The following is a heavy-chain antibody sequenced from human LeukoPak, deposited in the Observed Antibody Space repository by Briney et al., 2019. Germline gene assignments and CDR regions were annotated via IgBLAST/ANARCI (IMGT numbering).Heavy chain of an antibody. D-gene: IGHD3-3*01. CDR2: INHSGST. CDR1: GGSFSGYY. CDR3: AREVGLYYDFWSGSPLYMDV. V-gene: IGHV4-34*01. J-gene: IGHJ6*03. Sequence: SETLSLTCAVYGGSFSGYYWSWIRQPPGKGLEWIGEINHSGSTNYNPSLKSRVTISVDTSKNQFSLKLSSVTAADTAVYYCAREVGLYYDFWSGSPLYMDVWGKGTTVTVSS.